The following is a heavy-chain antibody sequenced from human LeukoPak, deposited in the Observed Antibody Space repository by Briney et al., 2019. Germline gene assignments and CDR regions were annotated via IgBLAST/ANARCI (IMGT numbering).Heavy chain of an antibody. V-gene: IGHV3-30*01. D-gene: IGHD2-2*01. J-gene: IGHJ3*02. CDR1: GFTFSSYA. Sequence: GRSLRLSCAASGFTFSSYAMHWVRQAPGKGLEWVAVISYDGSNKYYADSVKGRFTISRDNSKNTLYLQMNSLRAEDTAVYYCALGSGYCSSTSCYLDAFDIWGQGTMVTVSS. CDR2: ISYDGSNK. CDR3: ALGSGYCSSTSCYLDAFDI.